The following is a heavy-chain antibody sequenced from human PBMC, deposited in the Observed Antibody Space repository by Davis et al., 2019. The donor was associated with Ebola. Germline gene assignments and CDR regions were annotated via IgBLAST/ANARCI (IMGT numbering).Heavy chain of an antibody. J-gene: IGHJ2*01. V-gene: IGHV4-59*01. CDR3: ASSNIAVGVYWFFDL. CDR2: IYYSGST. CDR1: GGSISSYY. D-gene: IGHD6-19*01. Sequence: PSETLSLTCTVSGGSISSYYWSWIRQPPGKGLEWIGYIYYSGSTNYNPSLKSRVAISVDTSKNQFSLKLSSVTAADTAVYYCASSNIAVGVYWFFDLWGRGTLVTVSS.